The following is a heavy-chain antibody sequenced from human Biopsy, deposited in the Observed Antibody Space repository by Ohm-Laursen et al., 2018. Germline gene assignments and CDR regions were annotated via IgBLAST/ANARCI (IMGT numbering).Heavy chain of an antibody. Sequence: PSETLSLTCAVSGYSISSDYRWGWIRQAPGKTLEWLGSIFKDGNTHYNPSLRSRLIISIDTSKNQFSLMMTSVSGADTAVYFCARVGSGWAPFDKWGPGTLVTVSS. CDR2: IFKDGNT. V-gene: IGHV4-38-2*01. CDR3: ARVGSGWAPFDK. CDR1: GYSISSDYR. J-gene: IGHJ4*02. D-gene: IGHD6-19*01.